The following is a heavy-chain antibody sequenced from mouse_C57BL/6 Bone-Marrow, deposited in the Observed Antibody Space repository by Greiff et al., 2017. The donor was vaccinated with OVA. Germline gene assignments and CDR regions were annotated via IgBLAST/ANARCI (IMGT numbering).Heavy chain of an antibody. J-gene: IGHJ4*01. V-gene: IGHV1-82*01. D-gene: IGHD2-3*01. CDR1: GYAFRSSW. CDR3: GLLREAMDY. CDR2: IYPGVGAP. Sequence: QVQLQQSGPELVKPGASVTISCKASGYAFRSSWLNWVKQRPGTGLGWIGRIYPGVGAPTSNGNFKGTSTLTADKSASTAYMQLSSLTSEDSAVYFCGLLREAMDYWGQGTSVTVSS.